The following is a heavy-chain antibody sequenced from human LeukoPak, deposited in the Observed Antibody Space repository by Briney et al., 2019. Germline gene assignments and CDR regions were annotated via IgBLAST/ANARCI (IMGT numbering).Heavy chain of an antibody. CDR2: INPSSGGT. CDR3: ARGGVVVLGVMDI. D-gene: IGHD2-21*01. Sequence: ASVKVSCKASGYTFTGYYMHWVRQAPGQGLEWMGWINPSSGGTNYAQKFQGRVTMTRDTSINTSCMELRRLRSDDTAVYYCARGGVVVLGVMDIWGQGTVVTVSS. CDR1: GYTFTGYY. J-gene: IGHJ3*02. V-gene: IGHV1-2*02.